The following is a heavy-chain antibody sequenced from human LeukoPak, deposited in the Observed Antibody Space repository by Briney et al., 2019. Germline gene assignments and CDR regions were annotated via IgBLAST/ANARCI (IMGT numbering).Heavy chain of an antibody. Sequence: GESLKISCKGAGYSFTSYWIAWVRQMPGKGLEWMGIIYPGDSDTRYSPSFQGQVTISADKSISTAYLQWSSLKASDTAMYYCARQNYYDSSGYYVNGAFDIWGQGTMVTVSS. CDR1: GYSFTSYW. V-gene: IGHV5-51*01. J-gene: IGHJ3*02. CDR2: IYPGDSDT. CDR3: ARQNYYDSSGYYVNGAFDI. D-gene: IGHD3-22*01.